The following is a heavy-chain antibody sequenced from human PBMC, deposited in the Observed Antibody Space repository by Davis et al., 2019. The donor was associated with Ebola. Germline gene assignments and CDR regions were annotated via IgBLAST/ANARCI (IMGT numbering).Heavy chain of an antibody. CDR1: GFTFSSYG. CDR3: ARDVGRDNWNDIDY. D-gene: IGHD1-1*01. CDR2: IWYDGSNK. J-gene: IGHJ4*02. Sequence: GESLKISCAASGFTFSSYGMHWVRQAPGKGLEWVSLIWYDGSNKYYADSVKGRFTISRDNSKNTLYLQMNSLRVEDTAVYYCARDVGRDNWNDIDYWGQGTLVTVSS. V-gene: IGHV3-33*01.